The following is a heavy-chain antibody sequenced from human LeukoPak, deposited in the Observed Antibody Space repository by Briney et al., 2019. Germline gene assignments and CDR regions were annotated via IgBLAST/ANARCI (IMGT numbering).Heavy chain of an antibody. CDR2: ISYDGSNK. Sequence: GGSLRLSCAASGFTFSSYGMHWVRQAPGKGLEWVAVISYDGSNKYYADSVRGRFTISRDNSKNTLYLQMNSLRAEDTAVYYCARGPVRRYTMILMFDYWGQGTLVTVSS. D-gene: IGHD3-16*01. CDR1: GFTFSSYG. CDR3: ARGPVRRYTMILMFDY. J-gene: IGHJ4*02. V-gene: IGHV3-30*03.